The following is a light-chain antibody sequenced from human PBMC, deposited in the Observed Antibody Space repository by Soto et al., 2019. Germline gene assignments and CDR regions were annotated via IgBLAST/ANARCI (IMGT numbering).Light chain of an antibody. J-gene: IGLJ2*01. V-gene: IGLV1-40*01. CDR3: QSYRSSLSVV. CDR1: SSNIGAGYD. CDR2: ANT. Sequence: QSVLTQPPSVSGAPGQRVTISCTGSSSNIGAGYDVHWYQQLPGTAPKLLIYANTNRPSGVPDRFSGSKSGTSASLAITGLEAEDEADYYCQSYRSSLSVVFGGGTKLTVL.